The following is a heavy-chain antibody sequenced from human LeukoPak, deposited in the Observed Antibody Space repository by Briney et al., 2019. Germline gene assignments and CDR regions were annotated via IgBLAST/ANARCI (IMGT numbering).Heavy chain of an antibody. Sequence: ASVKVSCKASGYTFTSYYMHWVRQAPGQGLEWMGWMNPNSGNTGYAQKFQGRVTMTRNTSISTAYMELSSLRSEDTAVYYCARGGIFFCSHWGQGTLVTVSS. CDR2: MNPNSGNT. J-gene: IGHJ4*02. D-gene: IGHD2-21*01. CDR3: ARGGIFFCSH. V-gene: IGHV1-8*02. CDR1: GYTFTSYY.